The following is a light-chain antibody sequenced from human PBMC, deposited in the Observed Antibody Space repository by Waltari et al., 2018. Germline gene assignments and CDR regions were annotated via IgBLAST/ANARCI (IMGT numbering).Light chain of an antibody. J-gene: IGLJ1*01. Sequence: QSALTQPASVSGSPGQSITISCPGTDSAVGAYDFVSWYQQHPGKAPHLIIYEVSNRPSGISNRFSASKSGNTASLTISGLQAEDEADYYCSSYTTSSAPGVFRTGTRVTVL. CDR2: EVS. CDR3: SSYTTSSAPGV. CDR1: DSAVGAYDF. V-gene: IGLV2-14*01.